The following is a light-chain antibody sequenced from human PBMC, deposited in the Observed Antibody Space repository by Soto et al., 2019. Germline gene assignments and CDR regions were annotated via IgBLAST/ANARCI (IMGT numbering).Light chain of an antibody. CDR2: GAS. J-gene: IGKJ5*01. V-gene: IGKV3-11*01. CDR1: QSVSSN. Sequence: EIVLTQSPGTLSLSPGERATLSCRASQSVSSNFLAWYQQKPGQAPRLLIYGASNRATGIPARFSGSGSGTDFTLTINSLEPEDFAVYYCQQRSNWPSITFGQGTRLEIK. CDR3: QQRSNWPSIT.